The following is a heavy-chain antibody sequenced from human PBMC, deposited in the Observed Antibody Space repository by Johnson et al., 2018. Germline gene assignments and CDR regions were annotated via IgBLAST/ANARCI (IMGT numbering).Heavy chain of an antibody. V-gene: IGHV4-39*07. CDR2: IYFSGSS. CDR3: ARGTRELRDAFDI. CDR1: GGSISSSSYY. J-gene: IGHJ3*02. Sequence: QVQLQESGPGLVKPSETLSLTCTVSGGSISSSSYYWGWIRQPPGKGLEWIGSIYFSGSSYYNTSLKSRVTISVDTSKNQFSLKLTSVTAADTAVYYCARGTRELRDAFDIWGQGTMVTVSS. D-gene: IGHD1-7*01.